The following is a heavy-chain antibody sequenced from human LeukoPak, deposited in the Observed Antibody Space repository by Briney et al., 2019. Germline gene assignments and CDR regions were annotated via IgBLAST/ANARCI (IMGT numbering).Heavy chain of an antibody. CDR3: ARHRSPTSSSFFDY. Sequence: PSDTLSLTCTVSGGSISDYYGRWLRQPPGKGLEWLGYIYTSGSTNYNPSLKSRVTISADTSKNQFSLKLSSVTAADTAVYYCARHRSPTSSSFFDYWGQGTLVSVSS. CDR1: GGSISDYY. CDR2: IYTSGST. J-gene: IGHJ4*02. D-gene: IGHD6-6*01. V-gene: IGHV4-4*09.